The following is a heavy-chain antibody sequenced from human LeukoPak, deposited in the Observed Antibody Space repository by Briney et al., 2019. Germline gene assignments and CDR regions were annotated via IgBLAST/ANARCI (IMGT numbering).Heavy chain of an antibody. V-gene: IGHV1-2*02. CDR2: INPNSGGT. D-gene: IGHD1-14*01. Sequence: ASVKVSCKASGYTFTSYDINWVRQAPGQGLEWMGWINPNSGGTNYAQKFQGRVTMTRDTSISTAYMELSRLRSDDTAVYYCARESEDDYWGQGTLVTVSS. J-gene: IGHJ4*02. CDR1: GYTFTSYD. CDR3: ARESEDDY.